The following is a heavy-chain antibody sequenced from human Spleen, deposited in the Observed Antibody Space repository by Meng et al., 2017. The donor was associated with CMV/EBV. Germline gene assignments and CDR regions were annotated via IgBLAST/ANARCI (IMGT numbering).Heavy chain of an antibody. Sequence: GGSLRLSCAASGFTFDDYAMHWVRQAPGKGLEWVSGISWNSGSIGYADSVKGRFTISRDNAKNSLYLQMNSLRAEDTALYYCAKAYCSSTSCYTLASGGMDVWSQGTTVTVSS. D-gene: IGHD2-2*02. CDR3: AKAYCSSTSCYTLASGGMDV. V-gene: IGHV3-9*01. CDR1: GFTFDDYA. CDR2: ISWNSGSI. J-gene: IGHJ6*02.